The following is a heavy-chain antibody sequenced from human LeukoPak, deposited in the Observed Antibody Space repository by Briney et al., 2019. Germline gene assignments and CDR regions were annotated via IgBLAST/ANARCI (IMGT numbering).Heavy chain of an antibody. V-gene: IGHV3-7*01. J-gene: IGHJ4*02. CDR1: GFTFSSYS. Sequence: PGGSLRLSCAASGFTFSSYSMNWVRQAPGKGLEWVANIKPDGSEKYYVDSVKGRFTISRDNAKNSLYLQMSGLRAEDTAVYYCAGLYWGQGTLVTVSS. CDR2: IKPDGSEK. CDR3: AGLY.